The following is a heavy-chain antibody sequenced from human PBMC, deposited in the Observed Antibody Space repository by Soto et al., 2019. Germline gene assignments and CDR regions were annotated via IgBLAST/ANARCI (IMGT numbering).Heavy chain of an antibody. CDR2: INWNGGST. Sequence: EVQLVESGGGVVRPGGSLRLSCAASGFNFDDYGMSWVRQAPGKGLEWVSGINWNGGSTGYADSVKGRFTISRDNAKNSLYLQMNSLSAEDTALYYCARAPYYYDSSGYYYYWYFDLWGRGTLVTVCS. CDR3: ARAPYYYDSSGYYYYWYFDL. V-gene: IGHV3-20*04. D-gene: IGHD3-22*01. J-gene: IGHJ2*01. CDR1: GFNFDDYG.